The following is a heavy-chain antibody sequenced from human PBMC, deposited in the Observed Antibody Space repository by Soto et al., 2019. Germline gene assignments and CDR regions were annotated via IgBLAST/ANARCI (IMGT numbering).Heavy chain of an antibody. CDR3: CVIKRRDQYSTSGYWFDP. V-gene: IGHV3-15*07. J-gene: IGHJ5*02. Sequence: XVCLRLSCAASGFSFSHACMSGVGQAPGKGLEWVGRIKSKADGETKDYGAPVRGRFTISRDDSQDILYLHMNSLRIEDTAVYYCCVIKRRDQYSTSGYWFDPWGPGTLVTVSS. CDR2: IKSKADGETK. D-gene: IGHD4-4*01. CDR1: GFSFSHAC.